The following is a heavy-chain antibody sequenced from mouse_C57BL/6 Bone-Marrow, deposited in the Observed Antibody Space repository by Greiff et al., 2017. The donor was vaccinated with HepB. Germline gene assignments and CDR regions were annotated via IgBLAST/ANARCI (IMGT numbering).Heavy chain of an antibody. CDR2: INPNYGTT. J-gene: IGHJ4*01. CDR1: GYSFTDYN. V-gene: IGHV1-39*01. D-gene: IGHD3-2*02. Sequence: QLVESGPELVKPGASVKISCKASGYSFTDYNMNWVKQSNGKSLEWIGVINPNYGTTRYNQKFKGKATLTVDQSSSTAYMQLNSLTSEDSAVYDCARSTQATLMDYWGQGTSVTVSS. CDR3: ARSTQATLMDY.